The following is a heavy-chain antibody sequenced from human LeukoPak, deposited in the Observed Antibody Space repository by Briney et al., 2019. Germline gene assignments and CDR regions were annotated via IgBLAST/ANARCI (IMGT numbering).Heavy chain of an antibody. CDR3: AKERRGDGYED. CDR2: KWYGGSNK. J-gene: IGHJ4*02. V-gene: IGHV3-33*06. Sequence: PGRSLRLSCAASGFTFSSYGMHWVRQAPGKGLEWVAVKWYGGSNKYYADSVKGRFTISRDNSKNTLDLQMNSLRAEDTAVYYCAKERRGDGYEDWGQGTLVTVSS. CDR1: GFTFSSYG. D-gene: IGHD5-24*01.